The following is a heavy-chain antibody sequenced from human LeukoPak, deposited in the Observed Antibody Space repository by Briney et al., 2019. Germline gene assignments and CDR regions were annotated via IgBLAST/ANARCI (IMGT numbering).Heavy chain of an antibody. CDR3: AREQTGDQNFDY. CDR1: GDSVSSNTAA. Sequence: SQTLSLTCAISGDSVSSNTAAWNWIRQSPSRGLEWLGRTYYRSKWYNNYAVSVKSRISIEPDTSKNQFSLQLKSVTPEDTAVYYCAREQTGDQNFDYWGQGTLVTVSS. V-gene: IGHV6-1*01. J-gene: IGHJ4*02. CDR2: TYYRSKWYN. D-gene: IGHD7-27*01.